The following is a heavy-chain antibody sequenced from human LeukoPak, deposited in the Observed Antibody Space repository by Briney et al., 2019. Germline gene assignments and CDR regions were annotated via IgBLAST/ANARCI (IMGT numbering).Heavy chain of an antibody. CDR1: GYTFTGYY. CDR2: INPNSGGT. Sequence: GASVKVSCEASGYTFTGYYMHWVRQAPGQGLEWMGWINPNSGGTNYAQKFQGRVTMTRDTSISTAYMELSRLRSDDTAVYYCARRHSSGPDAFDIWGQGTMVTVSS. D-gene: IGHD6-19*01. J-gene: IGHJ3*02. CDR3: ARRHSSGPDAFDI. V-gene: IGHV1-2*02.